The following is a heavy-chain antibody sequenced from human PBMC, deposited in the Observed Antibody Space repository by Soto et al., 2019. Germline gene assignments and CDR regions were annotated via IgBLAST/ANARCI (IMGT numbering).Heavy chain of an antibody. CDR3: ARGSSPVDFDY. Sequence: QVQLVQSGPEVKKPGASVKVSCKASGYTFINYGINWVRQAPGQGLEWMGWINTYNGNTNYAQRLQGRVTMTTYTSTSTAYMELMNLRSDDTAVYYCARGSSPVDFDYWGQGTLVTVSS. D-gene: IGHD6-13*01. CDR2: INTYNGNT. V-gene: IGHV1-18*01. J-gene: IGHJ4*02. CDR1: GYTFINYG.